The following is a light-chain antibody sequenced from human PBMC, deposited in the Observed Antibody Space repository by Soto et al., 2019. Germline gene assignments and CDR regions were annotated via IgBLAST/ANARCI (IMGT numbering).Light chain of an antibody. CDR2: SSN. V-gene: IGLV1-44*01. CDR3: ASWDDSLNGVV. J-gene: IGLJ2*01. Sequence: QSVLTQPPSVSGTPGLRVNISCSGGISNIGKDTVNWYQQLPGTAPKLLIYSSNQRPSGVPDRFSGSKYGTSASLAISGLRSEDEADYYCASWDDSLNGVVFGGGTKVTVL. CDR1: ISNIGKDT.